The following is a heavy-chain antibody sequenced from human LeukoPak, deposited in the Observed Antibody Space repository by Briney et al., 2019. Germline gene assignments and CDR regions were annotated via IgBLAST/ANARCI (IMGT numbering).Heavy chain of an antibody. CDR2: IYYSGST. D-gene: IGHD2-2*01. J-gene: IGHJ3*02. CDR1: GDSISSSSYY. V-gene: IGHV4-39*01. Sequence: PSETLSLTCTVSGDSISSSSYYWGWIRQPPGKGLEWIGSIYYSGSTYYNPSLKSRVTISVDTSKNQFSLKLSSVTAADTAVYYCARTGYCSSTSCYPTNAFDIWGQGTMVTVSS. CDR3: ARTGYCSSTSCYPTNAFDI.